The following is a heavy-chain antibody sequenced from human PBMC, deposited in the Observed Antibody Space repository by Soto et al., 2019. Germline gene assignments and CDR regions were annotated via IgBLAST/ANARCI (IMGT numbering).Heavy chain of an antibody. CDR1: GGTFSIYT. CDR3: AREVPPDIAWFDP. D-gene: IGHD2-15*01. Sequence: QVQLVQSGAEVKKPGSSVKVSCKASGGTFSIYTISWVRQAPGQGLEWMGGSANSAQKFQGRLTVTADESTSTVYWELSSLTSEDTAVYYWAREVPPDIAWFDPWGQGTLVSVSS. J-gene: IGHJ5*02. V-gene: IGHV1-69*01. CDR2: GSA.